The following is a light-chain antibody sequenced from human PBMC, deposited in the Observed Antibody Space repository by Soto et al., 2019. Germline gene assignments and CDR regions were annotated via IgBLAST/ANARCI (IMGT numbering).Light chain of an antibody. CDR3: QQSYSTLFT. CDR2: DAS. V-gene: IGKV1-39*01. CDR1: QDISSY. J-gene: IGKJ3*01. Sequence: DIQMTQSPSSLSASVGDSVTISCRARQDISSYLNWYQQKPWKAPKLLIYDASTLHSGVPSRFSGSESGTDFTLTISSLQPEDFATYYCQQSYSTLFTFGPGTKVEFK.